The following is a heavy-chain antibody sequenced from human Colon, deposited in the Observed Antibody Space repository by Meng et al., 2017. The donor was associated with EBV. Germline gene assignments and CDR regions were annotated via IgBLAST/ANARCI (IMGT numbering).Heavy chain of an antibody. D-gene: IGHD2-8*02. V-gene: IGHV3-74*01. CDR2: LNEDGATT. J-gene: IGHJ5*01. CDR3: SRDLVGSDDS. Sequence: GQLVESGGAEFQPGGSLRLSCVGSGYTFSQYWMHWVRQAPGMGLEWVSRLNEDGATTTYADSVRGRFTISRDNAKNTLYLQMNSLRAEDTAVYYCSRDLVGSDDSWGQGTLVTVSS. CDR1: GYTFSQYW.